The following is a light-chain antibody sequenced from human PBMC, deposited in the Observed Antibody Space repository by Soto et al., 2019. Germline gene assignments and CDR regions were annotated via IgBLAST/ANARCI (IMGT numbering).Light chain of an antibody. V-gene: IGKV1-5*03. J-gene: IGKJ2*01. Sequence: DIQMTQSPSTLSASVGNRVTITCRASQTIGGWVAWFQQKPGRAPKLLIFAGSTLETGVPSGFSGGGSGTEFTLTITSLQPDDLAAYSCQQYDSDPYTFGQGTKV. CDR3: QQYDSDPYT. CDR2: AGS. CDR1: QTIGGW.